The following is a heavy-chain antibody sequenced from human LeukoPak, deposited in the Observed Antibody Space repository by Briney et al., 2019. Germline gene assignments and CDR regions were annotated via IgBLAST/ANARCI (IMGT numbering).Heavy chain of an antibody. Sequence: SETLPLTCTVSGGSISSYYWSWIRQPPWKGLEWIGYIYYSGSTNHNPSLKSRVTISVDTSKNQFSLKLSSVTAADTAVYYCARGGDDFDYWGQGTLVTVSS. CDR3: ARGGDDFDY. V-gene: IGHV4-59*01. CDR1: GGSISSYY. D-gene: IGHD1-26*01. J-gene: IGHJ4*02. CDR2: IYYSGST.